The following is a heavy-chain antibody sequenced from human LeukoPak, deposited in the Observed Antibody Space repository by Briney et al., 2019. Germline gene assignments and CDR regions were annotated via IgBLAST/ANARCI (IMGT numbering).Heavy chain of an antibody. CDR1: GGSISSYY. CDR3: ARLAGTYYYDSSGYSPIIYFDY. D-gene: IGHD3-22*01. CDR2: IYYSGST. V-gene: IGHV4-59*08. J-gene: IGHJ4*02. Sequence: SETLSLTCTVSGGSISSYYWSCIRQPPAKGLEWIGYIYYSGSTNYNPSLKSRVTISVDTSKNQFSLKLSSVTAADTAVYYCARLAGTYYYDSSGYSPIIYFDYWGQGTLVTVSS.